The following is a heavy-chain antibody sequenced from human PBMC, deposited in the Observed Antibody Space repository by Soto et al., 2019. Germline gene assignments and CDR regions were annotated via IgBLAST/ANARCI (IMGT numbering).Heavy chain of an antibody. CDR2: IIPIFGTA. D-gene: IGHD3-3*01. V-gene: IGHV1-69*13. J-gene: IGHJ6*02. CDR1: GYSFSSYG. CDR3: AREGITIFHGMDV. Sequence: SVKVSCKASGYSFSSYGITWVRQAPGQGLEWMGGIIPIFGTANYAQKFQGRVTITADESTSTAYMELSSLRSEDTAVYYCAREGITIFHGMDVWGQGTTVTVSS.